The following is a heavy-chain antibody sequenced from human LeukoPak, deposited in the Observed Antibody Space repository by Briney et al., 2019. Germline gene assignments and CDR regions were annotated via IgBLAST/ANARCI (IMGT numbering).Heavy chain of an antibody. CDR3: ARGGRPGDAFDI. Sequence: GASVKVSCKASGGTFSSYAISWVRQAPGQGLEWMGGIIPIFGTTNYAQKFQGRVTITADESTSTAYMELSSLRSEDMAVYYCARGGRPGDAFDIWGQGTMVTVSS. CDR1: GGTFSSYA. J-gene: IGHJ3*02. V-gene: IGHV1-69*01. CDR2: IIPIFGTT.